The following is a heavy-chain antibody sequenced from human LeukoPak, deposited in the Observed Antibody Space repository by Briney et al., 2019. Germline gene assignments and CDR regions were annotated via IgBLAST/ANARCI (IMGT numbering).Heavy chain of an antibody. CDR3: SRGLDSRKLGY. J-gene: IGHJ4*02. D-gene: IGHD2-2*03. CDR2: IHPSGML. Sequence: PSETLSLTCTVSRASFNTDDQYWNWIRQRPGRGLEWIGSIHPSGMLYNNPSLESRVTMSRDTSKNQFSLNLNSVTAADTAVYFCSRGLDSRKLGYWGQGILVTVSS. V-gene: IGHV4-31*03. CDR1: RASFNTDDQY.